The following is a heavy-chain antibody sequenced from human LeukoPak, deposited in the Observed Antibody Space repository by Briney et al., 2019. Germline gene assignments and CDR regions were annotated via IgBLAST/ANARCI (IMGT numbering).Heavy chain of an antibody. CDR1: GGSFSRSF. Sequence: PSETLSLTCTVSGGSFSRSFWTWIRQTPGKGLEWIGYIDHSGSTNYSPSLQSRVTISIDTSKNQFSLKLSSVTAADTAVYYCARGPPYYDILTGFGGAFDIWGQGTMVTVSS. V-gene: IGHV4-59*08. CDR3: ARGPPYYDILTGFGGAFDI. D-gene: IGHD3-9*01. CDR2: IDHSGST. J-gene: IGHJ3*02.